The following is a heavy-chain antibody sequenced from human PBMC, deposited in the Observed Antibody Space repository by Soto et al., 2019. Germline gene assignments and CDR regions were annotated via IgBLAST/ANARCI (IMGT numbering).Heavy chain of an antibody. Sequence: GGSLRLSCAASGFTFSSYAMSWVRQAPGKGLEWVSAISGSGGSTYYADSVKGRFTISRDNSKNTLYLQMNSLRAEDTAVYYCARVDYGDPILDYWGQGTLVTVSS. CDR2: ISGSGGST. D-gene: IGHD4-17*01. V-gene: IGHV3-23*01. J-gene: IGHJ4*02. CDR1: GFTFSSYA. CDR3: ARVDYGDPILDY.